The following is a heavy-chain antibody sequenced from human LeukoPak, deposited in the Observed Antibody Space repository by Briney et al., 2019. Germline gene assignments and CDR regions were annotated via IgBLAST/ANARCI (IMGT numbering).Heavy chain of an antibody. Sequence: GASVKVSCKASGGTFSSYAISWVRRAPGQGLEWMGGIIPIFGTANYAQEFQGRVTITADESTSTACMELSSLRSEDTAVYYCARDTNYYDSSGYHYWGQGTLVTVSS. D-gene: IGHD3-22*01. J-gene: IGHJ4*02. CDR3: ARDTNYYDSSGYHY. V-gene: IGHV1-69*13. CDR2: IIPIFGTA. CDR1: GGTFSSYA.